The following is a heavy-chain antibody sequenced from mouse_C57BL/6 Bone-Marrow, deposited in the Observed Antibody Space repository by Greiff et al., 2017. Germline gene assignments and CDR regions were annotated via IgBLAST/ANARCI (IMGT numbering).Heavy chain of an antibody. V-gene: IGHV1-61*01. J-gene: IGHJ4*01. Sequence: QVQLQQSGAELVRPGSSVKLSCKASGYTFTSYWMDWVKQRPGQGLEWIGNIYPSDSETHYNQKFKDKATLTVDKSSSSAYMQLSSLTSEDSAVYYCARLGDYDGDYYSMGYWGQGTSVTVSS. CDR2: IYPSDSET. CDR3: ARLGDYDGDYYSMGY. CDR1: GYTFTSYW. D-gene: IGHD2-4*01.